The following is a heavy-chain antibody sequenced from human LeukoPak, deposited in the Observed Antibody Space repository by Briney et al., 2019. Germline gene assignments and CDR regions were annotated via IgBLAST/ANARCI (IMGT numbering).Heavy chain of an antibody. J-gene: IGHJ5*02. CDR2: INPNSGDT. CDR1: GYTFTGYY. Sequence: ASVKVSCKASGYTFTGYYMHWVRQAPGQGLEWMEWINPNSGDTNYAQKFQGRVTMTRDTSISTAYMELSRLRSDDTAVYYCARDYYGSGIDPWGQGTLVTVSS. V-gene: IGHV1-2*02. CDR3: ARDYYGSGIDP. D-gene: IGHD3-10*01.